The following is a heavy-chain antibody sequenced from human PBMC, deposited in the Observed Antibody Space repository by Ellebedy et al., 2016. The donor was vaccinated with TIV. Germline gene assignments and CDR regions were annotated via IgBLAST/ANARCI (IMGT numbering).Heavy chain of an antibody. CDR3: ARASPYDSSGYYSAAFDI. J-gene: IGHJ3*02. Sequence: PGGSLRPSCAASGFSFSSYGMSRVRQAPGKGLEWVSGISGSGVSTYYADSVKGRFTISRDNSKNTLYLQMNSLRTEDTAVYYCARASPYDSSGYYSAAFDIWGQGTMVPVSS. CDR2: ISGSGVST. V-gene: IGHV3-23*01. D-gene: IGHD3-22*01. CDR1: GFSFSSYG.